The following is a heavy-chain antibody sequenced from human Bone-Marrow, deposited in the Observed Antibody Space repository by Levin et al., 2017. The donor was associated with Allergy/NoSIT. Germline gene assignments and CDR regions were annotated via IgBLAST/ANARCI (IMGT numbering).Heavy chain of an antibody. CDR2: IYQSGST. V-gene: IGHV4-38-2*01. Sequence: ASETLSLTCGVSGYSVSSGYNWGWIRQSPGKGLEWIASIYQSGSTYYNPSLKSRVTISLDTSKNQFSLKLSSVTAADTAVYYCARAGMIIFGGSQFDYWGQGTLVTVSS. D-gene: IGHD3-16*01. J-gene: IGHJ4*02. CDR3: ARAGMIIFGGSQFDY. CDR1: GYSVSSGYN.